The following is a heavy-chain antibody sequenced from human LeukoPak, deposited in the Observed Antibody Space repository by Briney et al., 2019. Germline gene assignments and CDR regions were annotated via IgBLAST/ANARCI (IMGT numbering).Heavy chain of an antibody. Sequence: ASVKVSCKASGYTFTRSGITWVRQAPGQGLEWMGWISVYNGDTYYVQKFQARVTMTTDTSTSTDYMELTSLRSDDTAVYYCARELYSSASGSLFDYWGQGTLVTVSS. CDR3: ARELYSSASGSLFDY. V-gene: IGHV1-18*01. CDR2: ISVYNGDT. J-gene: IGHJ4*02. CDR1: GYTFTRSG. D-gene: IGHD6-19*01.